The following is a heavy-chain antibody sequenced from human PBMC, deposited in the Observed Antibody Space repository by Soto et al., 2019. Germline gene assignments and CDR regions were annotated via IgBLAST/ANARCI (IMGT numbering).Heavy chain of an antibody. J-gene: IGHJ6*02. CDR1: GFTFSSYS. D-gene: IGHD6-13*01. Sequence: AGGSLRLSCAASGFTFSSYSMNWVRQAPGKGLEWVSYISSSSSTIYYADSVKSRITINPDTSKNQFSLQLNSVTPEDTAVYYCASGWIAAAGTVYYYYGMDVWGHGTTVTVSS. CDR2: ISSSSSTI. CDR3: ASGWIAAAGTVYYYYGMDV. V-gene: IGHV3-48*01.